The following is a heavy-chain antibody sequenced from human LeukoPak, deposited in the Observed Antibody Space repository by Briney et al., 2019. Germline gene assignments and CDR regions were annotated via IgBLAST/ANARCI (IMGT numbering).Heavy chain of an antibody. J-gene: IGHJ3*02. CDR3: AKDYPYSYGSGSYPGDAFDI. D-gene: IGHD3-10*01. CDR2: ISAYNGNT. Sequence: ASVKVSCKASVYTFTSYGISWVRQAPGQGLEWMGWISAYNGNTNYAQKLQGRVTMTTDTSTSTAYMELRSLRSDDTAVYYCAKDYPYSYGSGSYPGDAFDIWGQGTMVTVSS. CDR1: VYTFTSYG. V-gene: IGHV1-18*01.